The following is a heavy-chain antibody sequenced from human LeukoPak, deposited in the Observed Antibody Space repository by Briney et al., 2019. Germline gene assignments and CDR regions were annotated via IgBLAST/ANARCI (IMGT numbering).Heavy chain of an antibody. CDR3: AKGRIYDSSGWFDY. CDR2: ISYDGSNK. CDR1: GFTFSSYG. D-gene: IGHD3-22*01. V-gene: IGHV3-30*18. Sequence: GGSLRLSCAASGFTFSSYGMHWVRQAPGKGLERVAVISYDGSNKYYADSVKGRFTISRDNSKNTLYLQMNSLRAEDTAVYYCAKGRIYDSSGWFDYWGQGTLVTVSS. J-gene: IGHJ4*02.